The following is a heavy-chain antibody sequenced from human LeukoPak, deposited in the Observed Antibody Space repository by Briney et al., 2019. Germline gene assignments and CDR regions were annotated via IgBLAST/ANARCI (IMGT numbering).Heavy chain of an antibody. Sequence: SETLSLTCAVSGASISSGGYSWSWVRRPPGKGLEWIGYIYHSGSTYYNPSLKSRVTISVDRSKNQFSLNLSSVTAADTAVYYCARVGASSWPIDYWGQGTLVTVSS. V-gene: IGHV4-30-2*01. CDR3: ARVGASSWPIDY. D-gene: IGHD6-13*01. CDR2: IYHSGST. CDR1: GASISSGGYS. J-gene: IGHJ4*02.